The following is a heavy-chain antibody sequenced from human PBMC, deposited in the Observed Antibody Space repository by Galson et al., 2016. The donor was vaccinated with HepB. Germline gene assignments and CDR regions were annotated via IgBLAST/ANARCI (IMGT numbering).Heavy chain of an antibody. Sequence: SVKVSCKASGYSFTAHYMQWVRQAPGQGLEWMGRINPNSGVTEYAQKFQGRVTMTSDTSTSTAYMELRRLRSDDTAVYYCASRGFNYYETTDYYYTDNWGQGTLVTGSS. D-gene: IGHD3-22*01. CDR2: INPNSGVT. CDR1: GYSFTAHY. J-gene: IGHJ4*02. V-gene: IGHV1-2*06. CDR3: ASRGFNYYETTDYYYTDN.